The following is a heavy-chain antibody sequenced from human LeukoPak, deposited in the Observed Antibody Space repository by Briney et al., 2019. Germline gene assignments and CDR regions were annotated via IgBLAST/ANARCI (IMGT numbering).Heavy chain of an antibody. CDR3: ARDLCLWSSTSCNPGDY. D-gene: IGHD2-2*01. V-gene: IGHV1-2*04. Sequence: GASVKVSCKASGYTFTGYYMHWVRQAPGQGLEWMGWINPNSGGTNYAQKFQGWVTMTRDTSISTAYMEPSRLRSDDTAVYYCARDLCLWSSTSCNPGDYWGQGTLVTVSS. CDR2: INPNSGGT. CDR1: GYTFTGYY. J-gene: IGHJ4*02.